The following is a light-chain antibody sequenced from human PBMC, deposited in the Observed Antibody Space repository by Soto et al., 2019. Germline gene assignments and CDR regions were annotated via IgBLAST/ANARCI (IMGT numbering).Light chain of an antibody. Sequence: EVVMKQSPATLSVSPGERATLSCRASQSVGSNLAWYRQKPGQAPRLLIYAASTRATGIPARFSGSGSGTEFTLTISSLKSEDFAVYYCQQYYNWPPLTFGGGTKVDIK. V-gene: IGKV3-15*01. CDR1: QSVGSN. J-gene: IGKJ4*01. CDR2: AAS. CDR3: QQYYNWPPLT.